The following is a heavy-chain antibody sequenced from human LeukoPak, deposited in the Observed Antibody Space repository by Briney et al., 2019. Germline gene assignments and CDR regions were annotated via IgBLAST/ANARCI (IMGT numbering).Heavy chain of an antibody. CDR3: AKDLVDFWSGYYPPHLFDY. D-gene: IGHD3-3*01. Sequence: GGSLRLSCAASGFTFSSYAMSWVRQAPGKGLEWVSAISGSGGSTYYADSVKGRFTIFRDNSKNTLYLQMNRLRAEDTAVYYCAKDLVDFWSGYYPPHLFDYWGQGTLVTVSS. J-gene: IGHJ4*02. CDR2: ISGSGGST. CDR1: GFTFSSYA. V-gene: IGHV3-23*01.